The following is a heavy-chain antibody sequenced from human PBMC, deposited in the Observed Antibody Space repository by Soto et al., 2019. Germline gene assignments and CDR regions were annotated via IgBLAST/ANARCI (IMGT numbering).Heavy chain of an antibody. CDR2: ISWNSGSI. J-gene: IGHJ4*02. CDR3: AKDIIHGVSSGGYFDY. Sequence: GGSLRLSCAASGFTFDDYAMHWVRQAPGKGLEWVTGISWNSGSIGYADSVKGRFTISRDNAKNNLYLQINSLRAEDSALYYFAKDIIHGVSSGGYFDYWGQGTLVTVSS. CDR1: GFTFDDYA. D-gene: IGHD3-10*01. V-gene: IGHV3-9*01.